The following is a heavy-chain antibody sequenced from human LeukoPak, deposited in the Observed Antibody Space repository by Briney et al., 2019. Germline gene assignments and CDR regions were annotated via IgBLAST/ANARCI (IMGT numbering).Heavy chain of an antibody. CDR2: INTNTGNP. CDR1: GYTFTSYA. J-gene: IGHJ6*03. D-gene: IGHD3-9*01. V-gene: IGHV7-4-1*02. Sequence: ASVKVSCKASGYTFTSYAMNWMRQAPGQGLEWMGWINTNTGNPTYAQGFTGRFVFSLDTSVSTAYLQISSLKAEDTAVYYCTRGSPRRSILTNYYYYMDVWGKGTTVTVSS. CDR3: TRGSPRRSILTNYYYYMDV.